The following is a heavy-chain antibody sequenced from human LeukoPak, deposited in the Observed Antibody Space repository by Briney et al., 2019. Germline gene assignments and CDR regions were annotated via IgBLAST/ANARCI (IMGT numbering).Heavy chain of an antibody. D-gene: IGHD3-9*01. V-gene: IGHV4-39*01. CDR3: ARHPDILTGYYDYCYFDY. J-gene: IGHJ4*02. CDR2: IYYSGST. Sequence: SETLSLTCTVSGGSISSSSYYWGWLRQPPGKGLEWIGSIYYSGSTYYNPSLKSRVTISVDTSKNQFSLKLSSVTAADTAVYYCARHPDILTGYYDYCYFDYWGQGTLVTVSS. CDR1: GGSISSSSYY.